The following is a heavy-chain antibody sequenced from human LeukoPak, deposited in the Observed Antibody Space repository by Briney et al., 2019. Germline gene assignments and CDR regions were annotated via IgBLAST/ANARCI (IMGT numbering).Heavy chain of an antibody. J-gene: IGHJ3*02. CDR2: IIPIFGTA. D-gene: IGHD3-22*01. CDR1: GGTFSSYA. Sequence: SSVKVSCKASGGTFSSYAISWVRRAPGQGLEWMGGIIPIFGTANYAQKSQGRVTITTDESTSTAYMELSSLRSEDTAVYYCARGFFGYYDSSGENAFDIWGQGTMVTVSS. CDR3: ARGFFGYYDSSGENAFDI. V-gene: IGHV1-69*05.